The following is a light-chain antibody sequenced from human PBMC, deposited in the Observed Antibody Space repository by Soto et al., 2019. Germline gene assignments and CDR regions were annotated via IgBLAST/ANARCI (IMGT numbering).Light chain of an antibody. CDR1: QRISTW. CDR3: QQYKSFSLT. V-gene: IGKV1-5*03. J-gene: IGKJ4*02. Sequence: DIQMTPSPSTLSASVGDIVTITFRASQRISTWLAWYQHKPGKAPKLLIYKTSNLESGVPSRFSGSGSGTVFSLTISSLQPDDFATYYCQQYKSFSLTFGGGTRVEVK. CDR2: KTS.